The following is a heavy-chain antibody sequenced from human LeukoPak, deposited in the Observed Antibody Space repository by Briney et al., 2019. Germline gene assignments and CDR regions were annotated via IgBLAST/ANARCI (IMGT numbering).Heavy chain of an antibody. J-gene: IGHJ5*02. D-gene: IGHD1-26*01. CDR3: ARDGSSQHTELHNWVGL. Sequence: GASVTVSFRASGYTFTSYYMHWVRQAPGQGLEWMGMINPSSGSTAYAQKFQGRVTMTRDTSTSTVYMELSSLTSEDTAVYYCARDGSSQHTELHNWVGLWGPGTLVTVSS. CDR1: GYTFTSYY. CDR2: INPSSGST. V-gene: IGHV1-46*01.